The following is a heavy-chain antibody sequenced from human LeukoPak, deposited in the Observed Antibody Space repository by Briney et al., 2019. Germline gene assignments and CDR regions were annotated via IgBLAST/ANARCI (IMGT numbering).Heavy chain of an antibody. CDR1: GDTLSSHG. D-gene: IGHD2-21*01. J-gene: IGHJ3*02. Sequence: VKVSCKASGDTLSSHGITWVRQAPGRGPEWMGGIIPNFDTTNFAQKFQGRVTIATDESTNTAYMELSSLRSEDTAMYYCARHLVVVPWVALDIWGQGTMVTVSS. CDR2: IIPNFDTT. CDR3: ARHLVVVPWVALDI. V-gene: IGHV1-69*05.